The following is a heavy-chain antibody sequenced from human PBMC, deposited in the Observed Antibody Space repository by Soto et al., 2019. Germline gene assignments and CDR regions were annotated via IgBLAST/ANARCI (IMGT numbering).Heavy chain of an antibody. J-gene: IGHJ5*01. CDR1: GFIFTDYA. V-gene: IGHV3-23*01. CDR2: ISGGLT. Sequence: EVQMLESGGGSVPPGGSLRLSCVASGFIFTDYAMSWVRQAPGKGPEWVSTISGGLTYYADSVKGRFTISRDNSRNTVYLQMNSLRPEDTATYYCARDPSYRDWFDSWGQGSPVTVSS. CDR3: ARDPSYRDWFDS. D-gene: IGHD5-12*01.